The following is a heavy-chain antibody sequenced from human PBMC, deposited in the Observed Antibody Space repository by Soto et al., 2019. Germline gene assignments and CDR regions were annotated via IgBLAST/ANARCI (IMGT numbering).Heavy chain of an antibody. CDR1: GGSFSTYG. CDR3: ARDGVDVSRTTVRHGALDI. V-gene: IGHV1-69*01. Sequence: QVQLVQSGAEVKKPGSSVKVSCKASGGSFSTYGISWVRQAPGQGLEWMGGFIHVFTTAKYAQKFQGRVSITADESTYTAYMELSSLRSEDTAVYFCARDGVDVSRTTVRHGALDIWGQGTVVTVSS. CDR2: FIHVFTTA. D-gene: IGHD4-17*01. J-gene: IGHJ3*02.